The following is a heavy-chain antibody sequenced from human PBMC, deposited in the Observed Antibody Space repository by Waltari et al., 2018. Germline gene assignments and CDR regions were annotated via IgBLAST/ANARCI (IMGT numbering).Heavy chain of an antibody. J-gene: IGHJ3*02. CDR3: ARTQWDSTSRRAFDI. Sequence: EVQLVESGGDWVQPGGSLRLSCAASGFTFSSYWMCWVRQAPGKGLEWVANIKEDGSEKYYVDSVKGRFTISRDNAKNSLYLQMNSLRAEDSAVYYCARTQWDSTSRRAFDIWGQGTVVTVSS. V-gene: IGHV3-7*01. CDR1: GFTFSSYW. D-gene: IGHD1-26*01. CDR2: IKEDGSEK.